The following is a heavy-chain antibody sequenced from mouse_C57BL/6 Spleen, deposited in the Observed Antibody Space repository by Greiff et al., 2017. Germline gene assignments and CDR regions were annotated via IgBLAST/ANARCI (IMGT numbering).Heavy chain of an antibody. CDR3: ARDDYNEGFAY. D-gene: IGHD2-4*01. CDR2: FHPYNDDT. J-gene: IGHJ3*01. V-gene: IGHV1-47*01. Sequence: VKLMESGAELVKPGASVKMSCKASGYTFTTYPIEWMKQNHGKSLEWIGNFHPYNDDTKYNEKFKGKATLTVEKSSSTVYLEISRLTSDDSAVYCGARDDYNEGFAYWGQGTLVTVSA. CDR1: GYTFTTYP.